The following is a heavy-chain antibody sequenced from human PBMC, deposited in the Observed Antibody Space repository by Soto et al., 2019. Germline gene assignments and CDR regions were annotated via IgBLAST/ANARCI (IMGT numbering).Heavy chain of an antibody. CDR2: IWYDGSNK. Sequence: VQLVESGGGVVQPGRSLRLSCAASGFTFSNYGMHWVRQAPGKGLEWVAVIWYDGSNKYYADSVKGRFTISRDNSKNTLYLQMDSLRAEDTAVYYCARAAAGNSPFDYCGQGTLVTVSS. V-gene: IGHV3-33*01. D-gene: IGHD6-13*01. J-gene: IGHJ4*02. CDR1: GFTFSNYG. CDR3: ARAAAGNSPFDY.